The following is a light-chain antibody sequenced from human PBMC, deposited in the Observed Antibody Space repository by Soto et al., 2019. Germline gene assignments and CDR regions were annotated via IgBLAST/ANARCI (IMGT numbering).Light chain of an antibody. J-gene: IGLJ1*01. V-gene: IGLV2-14*01. CDR1: SSDIGAYNY. Sequence: QSVLTQPASVSGSPGQSITISCTGSSSDIGAYNYVSWFQQYPGKAPKLIISEVSNRPSGVSNRFSGSESGTAASLTISGLQTEDEADYFCFSFTTDWTHVFGTGTKGTV. CDR3: FSFTTDWTHV. CDR2: EVS.